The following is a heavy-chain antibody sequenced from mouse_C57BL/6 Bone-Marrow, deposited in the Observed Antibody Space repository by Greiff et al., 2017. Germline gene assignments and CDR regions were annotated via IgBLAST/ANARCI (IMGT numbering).Heavy chain of an antibody. CDR2: INPNNGGT. CDR1: GYTFTDYN. CDR3: ARYYYDYDWFAY. V-gene: IGHV1-22*01. J-gene: IGHJ3*01. Sequence: EVQLQQSGPELVKPGASVKMSCKASGYTFTDYNMHWVKQSHGKSLEWIGYINPNNGGTSYNQKFKGKATLTVNKSSSTAYMELRSLTSEDSAVYYCARYYYDYDWFAYWGQGTLVTVSA. D-gene: IGHD2-4*01.